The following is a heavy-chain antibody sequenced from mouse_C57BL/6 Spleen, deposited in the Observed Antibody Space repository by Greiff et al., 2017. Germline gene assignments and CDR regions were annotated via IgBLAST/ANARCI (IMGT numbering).Heavy chain of an antibody. V-gene: IGHV5-17*01. D-gene: IGHD2-4*01. Sequence: EVKLVESGGGLVKPGGSLKLSCAASGFTFSDYGMHWVRQAPEKGLEWVAYISSGSSTIYYADTVKGRFTISRNNAKNTLFLQMTSLRSEDTAMYYCARSYDYPFAYWGQGTTLTVSS. CDR1: GFTFSDYG. CDR3: ARSYDYPFAY. J-gene: IGHJ2*01. CDR2: ISSGSSTI.